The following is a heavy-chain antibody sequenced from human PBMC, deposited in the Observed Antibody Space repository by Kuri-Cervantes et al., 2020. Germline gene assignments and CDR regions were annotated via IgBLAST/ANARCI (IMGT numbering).Heavy chain of an antibody. CDR2: ISYDGSNK. Sequence: GGSLRLSCAASGFTFSSYAMHWVRKAPGKGLEWVAVISYDGSNKYYADSVKGRFTISRDNSKNTLYLQMNSLRAEDTAVYYCARGLWIGRPIYYFDYWGQGTLVTVSS. V-gene: IGHV3-30-3*01. J-gene: IGHJ4*02. D-gene: IGHD3-10*01. CDR1: GFTFSSYA. CDR3: ARGLWIGRPIYYFDY.